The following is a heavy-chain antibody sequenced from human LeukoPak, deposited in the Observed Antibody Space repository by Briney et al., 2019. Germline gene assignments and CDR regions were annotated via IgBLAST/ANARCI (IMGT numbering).Heavy chain of an antibody. D-gene: IGHD6-13*01. Sequence: PGGSLRLSCAASGFTFSSYGMHWVRQAPGKGLEWVAFIRYDGSNKYYVDSVRGRFTISRDNSKNTLYLQMHSLRNEDTAVYFCARDKARGSLLGPRTAAPGTFDYWGQGTLVTVSS. J-gene: IGHJ4*02. CDR1: GFTFSSYG. CDR2: IRYDGSNK. CDR3: ARDKARGSLLGPRTAAPGTFDY. V-gene: IGHV3-30*02.